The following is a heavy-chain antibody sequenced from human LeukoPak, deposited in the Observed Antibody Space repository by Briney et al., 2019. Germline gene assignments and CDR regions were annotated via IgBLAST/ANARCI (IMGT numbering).Heavy chain of an antibody. J-gene: IGHJ4*02. CDR2: ISGSGGST. CDR3: AKGDMIVVVITTLFDY. V-gene: IGHV3-23*01. Sequence: PGGSLRLSGAPSGFTFSSYAMSWVRQAPGKGLEWVSAISGSGGSTYYADSVKGPFTISRDNSKNTLYLQMNSLRAEDTAVYYCAKGDMIVVVITTLFDYWGQGTLVTVSS. CDR1: GFTFSSYA. D-gene: IGHD3-22*01.